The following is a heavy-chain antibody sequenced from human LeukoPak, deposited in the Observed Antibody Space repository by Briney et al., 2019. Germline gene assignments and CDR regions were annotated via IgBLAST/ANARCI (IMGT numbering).Heavy chain of an antibody. CDR3: ARGSGYSSGWYLYYFDY. J-gene: IGHJ4*02. D-gene: IGHD6-19*01. CDR2: ISGSGGST. CDR1: GFTFSSYA. Sequence: PGGSLRLSCAASGFTFSSYAVSWVRQAPGKGLEWVSAISGSGGSTYYADSVKGRFTISRDNSKNTLYLQMNSLRAEDTAVYYCARGSGYSSGWYLYYFDYWGQGTLVTVSS. V-gene: IGHV3-23*01.